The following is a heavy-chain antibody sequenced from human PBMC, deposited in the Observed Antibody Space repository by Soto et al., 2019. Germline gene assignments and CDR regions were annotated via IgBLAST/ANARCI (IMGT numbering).Heavy chain of an antibody. CDR2: TSYDGSNK. D-gene: IGHD3-10*01. V-gene: IGHV3-30-3*01. Sequence: GGSLRLSCAASGFTFSSYAMHWVRQAPGKGLEWVAVTSYDGSNKYDADSVKGRFTISRDNSKNTLYLQMNSLRVEDTAVYFCARDDRNYYGSGSYYRNYYYNGMDVWGQGTTVTVSS. CDR1: GFTFSSYA. J-gene: IGHJ6*02. CDR3: ARDDRNYYGSGSYYRNYYYNGMDV.